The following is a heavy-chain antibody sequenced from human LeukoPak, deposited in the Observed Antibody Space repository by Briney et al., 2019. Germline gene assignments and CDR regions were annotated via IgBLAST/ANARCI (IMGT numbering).Heavy chain of an antibody. CDR3: ARAEPEDLSRGFDY. D-gene: IGHD1-14*01. J-gene: IGHJ4*02. CDR1: GGSISSSSYY. CDR2: IYYSGST. Sequence: PSETLSLTCTVSGGSISSSSYYWGWIRQPPGKGLEWIGSIYYSGSTYYNPSLKSRVTISVDTSKNQFSLKLSSVTAADTAVYYCARAEPEDLSRGFDYWGQGTLVTVSS. V-gene: IGHV4-39*07.